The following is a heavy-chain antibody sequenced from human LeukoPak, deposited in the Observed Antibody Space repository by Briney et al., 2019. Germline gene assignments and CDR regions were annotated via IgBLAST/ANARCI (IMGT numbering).Heavy chain of an antibody. D-gene: IGHD1-1*01. Sequence: PGGSLRLSCAASGFTFSSYEMNWVRQAPGKGLEWVSYISSSGSTIYYADSVKGRFTISRDNAKNSLYLQMNSLRAEDTAVYYCARVRGTYYYYYMDVWGKGTTVTISS. CDR3: ARVRGTYYYYYMDV. V-gene: IGHV3-48*03. J-gene: IGHJ6*03. CDR1: GFTFSSYE. CDR2: ISSSGSTI.